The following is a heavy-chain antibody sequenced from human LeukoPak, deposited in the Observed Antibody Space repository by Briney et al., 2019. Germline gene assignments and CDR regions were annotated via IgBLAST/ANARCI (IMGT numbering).Heavy chain of an antibody. D-gene: IGHD3-3*01. CDR3: ARDDLRFLECSS. Sequence: ASVKVSCKASVYTFTGYYMHWVRQAPGQGLEWMGWINPNSGGTNYAQKFQGRVTMTRDTSISTAYMELSRLRSDDTAVYYCARDDLRFLECSSWGQGTLVRVSS. CDR1: VYTFTGYY. CDR2: INPNSGGT. V-gene: IGHV1-2*02. J-gene: IGHJ5*02.